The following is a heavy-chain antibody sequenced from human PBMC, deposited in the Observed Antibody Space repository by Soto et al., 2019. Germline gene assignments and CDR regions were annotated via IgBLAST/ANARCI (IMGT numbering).Heavy chain of an antibody. D-gene: IGHD3-22*01. CDR2: IKQDGSEK. CDR3: ARDLGYYDSSGYLL. CDR1: GFTFSSYW. J-gene: IGHJ4*02. V-gene: IGHV3-7*01. Sequence: GGSLRLSCAASGFTFSSYWMSWVRQAPGKGLEWVANIKQDGSEKYYVDSGKGRFTISRDNAKNSLYLQMNSLRAEDTAVYYCARDLGYYDSSGYLLWGQGTLVTVSS.